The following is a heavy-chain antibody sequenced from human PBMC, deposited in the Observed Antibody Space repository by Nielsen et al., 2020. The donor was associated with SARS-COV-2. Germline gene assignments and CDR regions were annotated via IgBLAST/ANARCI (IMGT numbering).Heavy chain of an antibody. Sequence: ASVKVSCKASGYTFSNFGLSWVRQAPGRGLERIGWISGFNGNTNYLQKFKGRVTMTTHSSTGTVYMGLRSLRADDTAIYYCARWRTYGNGWDFWGQGTLVTVSS. CDR2: ISGFNGNT. V-gene: IGHV1-18*01. D-gene: IGHD6-19*01. CDR3: ARWRTYGNGWDF. J-gene: IGHJ4*02. CDR1: GYTFSNFG.